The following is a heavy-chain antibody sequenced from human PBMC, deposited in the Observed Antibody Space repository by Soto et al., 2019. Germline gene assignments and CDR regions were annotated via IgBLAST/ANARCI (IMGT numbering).Heavy chain of an antibody. CDR1: EFTFSDYY. V-gene: IGHV3-11*01. Sequence: QVQLVESGGGLVRPEESLRLSCAASEFTFSDYYMSWIRQAPGKGLEWVSYISSSGNTIYYADSVKGRFTISRDNAKNSLYLQMNSLRAEDTAVYYCARRYSGGRAFDICGQGTMVTVSS. J-gene: IGHJ3*02. CDR3: ARRYSGGRAFDI. D-gene: IGHD5-12*01. CDR2: ISSSGNTI.